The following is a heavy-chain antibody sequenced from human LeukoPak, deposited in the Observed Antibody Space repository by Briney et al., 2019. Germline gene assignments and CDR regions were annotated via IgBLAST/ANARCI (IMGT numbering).Heavy chain of an antibody. CDR1: GYSFTDYY. CDR3: ARVYAAIDH. J-gene: IGHJ4*02. V-gene: IGHV1-2*02. CDR2: VNPNSGAT. D-gene: IGHD2-2*01. Sequence: ASVKVSCKASGYSFTDYYIHWVRQAPGQRLECMGWVNPNSGATDFPQKFQGRVTLTRDTSINTAYMELSRLTSDDTAVYHCARVYAAIDHWGQGTLVTVSS.